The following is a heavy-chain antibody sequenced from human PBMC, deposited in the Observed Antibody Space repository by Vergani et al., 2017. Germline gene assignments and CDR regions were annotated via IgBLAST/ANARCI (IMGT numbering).Heavy chain of an antibody. CDR2: MNPNSGNT. CDR3: ARSRNIAARPFDY. V-gene: IGHV1-8*01. J-gene: IGHJ4*02. D-gene: IGHD6-6*01. Sequence: QVQRVQSGAEVKKPGASVKVSCKASGYTFTSYDIHWVRQATGQGLVWMGWMNPNSGNTVYAHKFQGRVTMTRNTSISTAYMELSSLRSEDTAVYYCARSRNIAARPFDYWGQGTLVTVSS. CDR1: GYTFTSYD.